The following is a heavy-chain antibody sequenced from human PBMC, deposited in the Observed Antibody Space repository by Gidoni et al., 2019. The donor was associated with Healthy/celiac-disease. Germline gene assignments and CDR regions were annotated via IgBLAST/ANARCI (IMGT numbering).Heavy chain of an antibody. CDR1: GYTFTSYG. V-gene: IGHV1-18*01. Sequence: QVQLVQSGAEVKKPGASVKVSCKASGYTFTSYGISWVRQAPGQGLEWMGWISAYNGNTNYAQKLQGRVTMTTDPSTSTAYMELRSLRSDDTAVYYCARESYYDSSGYQPFDYWGQGTLVTVSS. J-gene: IGHJ4*02. CDR2: ISAYNGNT. D-gene: IGHD3-22*01. CDR3: ARESYYDSSGYQPFDY.